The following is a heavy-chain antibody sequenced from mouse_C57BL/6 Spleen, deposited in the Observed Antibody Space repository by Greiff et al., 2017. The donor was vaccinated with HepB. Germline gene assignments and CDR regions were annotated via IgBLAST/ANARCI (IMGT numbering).Heavy chain of an antibody. CDR1: GFTFSSYG. J-gene: IGHJ2*01. CDR3: ARPDYYGSSFFDY. Sequence: DVQLQESGGDLVKPGGSLKLSCAASGFTFSSYGMSWVRQTPDKRLEWVATISSGGSYTYYPDSVKGRFTISRDNAKNTLYLQMSSLKSEDTAMYYCARPDYYGSSFFDYWGQGTTLTVSS. V-gene: IGHV5-6*01. CDR2: ISSGGSYT. D-gene: IGHD1-1*01.